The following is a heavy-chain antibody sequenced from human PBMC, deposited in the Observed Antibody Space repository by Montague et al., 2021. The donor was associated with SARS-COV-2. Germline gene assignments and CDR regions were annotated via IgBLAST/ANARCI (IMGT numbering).Heavy chain of an antibody. Sequence: SETLSLTCTVSGGSISSGNYHWTWIRQSPGEGLEWIGQINYGGSTKYNPSLKSRVTISIDTSKNQFSLKLTSVTAADTAVYYCARGAPGYWGQGTLVTVSS. CDR3: ARGAPGY. CDR1: GGSISSGNYH. J-gene: IGHJ4*02. CDR2: INYGGST. D-gene: IGHD1-1*01. V-gene: IGHV4-39*07.